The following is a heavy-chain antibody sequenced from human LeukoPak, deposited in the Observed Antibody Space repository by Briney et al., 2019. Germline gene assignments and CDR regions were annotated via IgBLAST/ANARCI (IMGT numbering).Heavy chain of an antibody. CDR3: AGASDKYSHYYYYYMDV. Sequence: SVKVSCKASGGTFSSYAISWVRQAPGQGLEWMGGIIPIFGTANYAQKFQGRVTITADESTSTAYMELSSLRSEDTAVYYCAGASDKYSHYYYYYMDVWGKGTTVTVSS. CDR1: GGTFSSYA. V-gene: IGHV1-69*01. D-gene: IGHD6-6*01. J-gene: IGHJ6*03. CDR2: IIPIFGTA.